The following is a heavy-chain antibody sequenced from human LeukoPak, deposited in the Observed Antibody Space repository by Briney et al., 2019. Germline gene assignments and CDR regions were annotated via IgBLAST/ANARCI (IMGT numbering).Heavy chain of an antibody. V-gene: IGHV3-7*03. Sequence: GGSLRLSCVASGFTFNNYWMDWVRQAPGKGLEWVASIKPDGSQKDYVDSVEGRFTISRDNGKNSLYLQLNSLRAEDTAVYYCAKDQGGSVVVGVLDYWGQGTLVTVSS. D-gene: IGHD2-15*01. J-gene: IGHJ4*02. CDR3: AKDQGGSVVVGVLDY. CDR1: GFTFNNYW. CDR2: IKPDGSQK.